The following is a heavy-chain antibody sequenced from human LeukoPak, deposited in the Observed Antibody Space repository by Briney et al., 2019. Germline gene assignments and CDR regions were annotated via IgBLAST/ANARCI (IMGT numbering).Heavy chain of an antibody. CDR3: ARNRGGPSIVATIIGGFDY. Sequence: PSETLSLTCTVSGYSISSGYYWGWIRQPPGKGLEWIGSIYHSGSTYYNPSLKSRVTISVDTSKNQFSLKLSSVTAADTAVYYCARNRGGPSIVATIIGGFDYWGQGTLVTVSS. J-gene: IGHJ4*02. D-gene: IGHD5-12*01. CDR1: GYSISSGYY. V-gene: IGHV4-38-2*02. CDR2: IYHSGST.